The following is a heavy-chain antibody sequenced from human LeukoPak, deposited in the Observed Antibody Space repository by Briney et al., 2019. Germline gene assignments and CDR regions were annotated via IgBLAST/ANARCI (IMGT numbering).Heavy chain of an antibody. CDR1: GFTFSSYA. V-gene: IGHV3-23*01. J-gene: IGHJ4*02. CDR3: AKDSTFDFWSGYRTH. Sequence: PGGSLRLSCVASGFTFSSYAMSWVRQAPGKGLEWVSAISGSGGSTYYAYSVKGRFTISRDKSKNTLSLQMNSLRAEDTAVYFCAKDSTFDFWSGYRTHWGQGTLVTVSS. CDR2: ISGSGGST. D-gene: IGHD3-3*01.